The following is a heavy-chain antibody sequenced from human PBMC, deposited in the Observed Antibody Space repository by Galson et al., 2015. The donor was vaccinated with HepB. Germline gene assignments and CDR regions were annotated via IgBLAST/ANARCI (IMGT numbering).Heavy chain of an antibody. D-gene: IGHD3-10*01. J-gene: IGHJ4*02. CDR2: INHSGST. CDR1: GGSFSGYY. V-gene: IGHV4-34*01. Sequence: LSLTCAVYGGSFSGYYWSWIRQPPGKGLEWIGEINHSGSTNYNPSLKSRVTISVDTSKNQFSLKLSSVTAADTAVYYCVRAGFGRSPPHWGQGTLVTVSS. CDR3: VRAGFGRSPPH.